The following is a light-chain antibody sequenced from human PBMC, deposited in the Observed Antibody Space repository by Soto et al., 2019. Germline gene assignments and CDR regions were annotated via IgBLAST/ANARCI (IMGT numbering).Light chain of an antibody. V-gene: IGKV3-15*01. CDR1: QSVRSN. CDR2: GAS. Sequence: EIVLTQSPATLSVSPGERATLSCRASQSVRSNLAWYQQKPGQGPGLLIFGASTRATNIPARFSGSGSGTEFTLTISSLQSEDFAVYYCQQYINWPPLTFGGGTKVDIK. CDR3: QQYINWPPLT. J-gene: IGKJ4*01.